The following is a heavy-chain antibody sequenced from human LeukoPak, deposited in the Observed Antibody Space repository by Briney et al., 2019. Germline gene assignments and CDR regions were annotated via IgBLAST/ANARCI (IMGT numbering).Heavy chain of an antibody. J-gene: IGHJ6*03. Sequence: GGSLRLSCAASGFTFSSYAMQWVRQAPDKRLEYVSGVSGNGGTTYYANSVKGRFSMSRDNAKNSLYLQMNSLRAEDTAVYYCARQSADNYYYYYMDVWGKGTTVTVSS. CDR2: VSGNGGTT. D-gene: IGHD2-2*01. V-gene: IGHV3-64*01. CDR1: GFTFSSYA. CDR3: ARQSADNYYYYYMDV.